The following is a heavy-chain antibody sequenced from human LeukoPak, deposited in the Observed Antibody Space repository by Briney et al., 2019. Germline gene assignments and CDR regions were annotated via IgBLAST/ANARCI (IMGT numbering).Heavy chain of an antibody. D-gene: IGHD1-26*01. CDR3: AKDYSDSRVGDVFLEY. J-gene: IGHJ4*02. Sequence: QTGGSLRLSCAASGLTFSNYAMSWFRQAPGKGLEWVSGITSGFTPLYADSVKGRFTISRDNSKSTFHLQMNSLRAEDTAVYYCAKDYSDSRVGDVFLEYWGQGTLVTVSS. V-gene: IGHV3-23*01. CDR2: ITSGFTP. CDR1: GLTFSNYA.